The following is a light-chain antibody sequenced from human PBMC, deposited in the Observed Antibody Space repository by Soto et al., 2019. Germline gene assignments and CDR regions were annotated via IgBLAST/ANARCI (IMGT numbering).Light chain of an antibody. CDR3: VLYMGSGIWE. J-gene: IGLJ3*02. V-gene: IGLV8-61*01. CDR2: STD. CDR1: SGSVSTNYY. Sequence: QAVVTQEPSFSVSPGGTVTLTCGVSSGSVSTNYYPSWYQQTPGQAPRTLIYSTDTRSSGVPDRFSASIVWNKAALTITCAQADDECDYYCVLYMGSGIWEFGGGTKLTVL.